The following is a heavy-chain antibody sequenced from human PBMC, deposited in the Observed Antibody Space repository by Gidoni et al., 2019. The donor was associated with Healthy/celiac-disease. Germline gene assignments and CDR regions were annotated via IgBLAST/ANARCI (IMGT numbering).Heavy chain of an antibody. J-gene: IGHJ3*02. Sequence: QVQLVESGGGVVQPGRSLRLPCAASGFTFSSYGLHWVRQAPGKGLEWVAVISYDGSNKYYADSVKGRFTISRDNSKNTLYLQMNSLRAEDTAVYYCAKEGLGATVTTRDDAFDIWGQGTMVTVSS. D-gene: IGHD4-17*01. CDR2: ISYDGSNK. V-gene: IGHV3-30*18. CDR1: GFTFSSYG. CDR3: AKEGLGATVTTRDDAFDI.